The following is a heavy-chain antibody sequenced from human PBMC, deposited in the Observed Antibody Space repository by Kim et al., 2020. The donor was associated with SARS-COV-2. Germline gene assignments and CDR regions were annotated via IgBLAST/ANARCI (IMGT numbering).Heavy chain of an antibody. J-gene: IGHJ6*02. D-gene: IGHD6-19*01. V-gene: IGHV3-74*01. CDR2: INSDGSST. CDR1: GFTFSSYW. CDR3: ASLSGWTFYYYGMDV. Sequence: GGSLRLSCAASGFTFSSYWMHWVRQAPGKGLVWVSRINSDGSSTSYADSVKGRFTISRDNAKNTLYLQMNSLRAEDTAVYYCASLSGWTFYYYGMDVWGQGTTVTVSS.